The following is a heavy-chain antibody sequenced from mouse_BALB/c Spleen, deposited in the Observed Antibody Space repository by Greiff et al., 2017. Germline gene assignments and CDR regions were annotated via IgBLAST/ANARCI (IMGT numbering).Heavy chain of an antibody. CDR2: ISYSGST. D-gene: IGHD1-1*01. CDR3: ARGDDDSSSPFAY. CDR1: GDSITSGY. J-gene: IGHJ3*01. Sequence: VQLKESGPSLVKPSQTLSLTCSVTGDSITSGYWNWIRKFPGNKLECMGYISYSGSTYYNPSLKSRISITRDTSKNQYYLQLNSVTTEDTATYYCARGDDDSSSPFAYWGQGTLVTVSA. V-gene: IGHV3-8*02.